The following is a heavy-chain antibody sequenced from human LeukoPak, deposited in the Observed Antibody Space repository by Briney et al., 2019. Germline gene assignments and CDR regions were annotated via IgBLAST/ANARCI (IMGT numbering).Heavy chain of an antibody. CDR2: INPHSGDT. V-gene: IGHV1-2*02. CDR1: GYTFTDYY. CDR3: ARGSALRQTTGTTFDY. J-gene: IGHJ4*02. D-gene: IGHD4-17*01. Sequence: ASVKVSSKASGYTFTDYYMHWVRQAPGQGLEWIGWINPHSGDTHYAERFQGRVTMTRDTSISTAYMDLSRLGSDDTAGYYCARGSALRQTTGTTFDYWGQGTLVTVSS.